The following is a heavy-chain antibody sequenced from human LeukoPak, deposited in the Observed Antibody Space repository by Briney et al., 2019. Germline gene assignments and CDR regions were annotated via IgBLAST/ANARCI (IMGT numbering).Heavy chain of an antibody. CDR1: GGSISSGGYY. V-gene: IGHV4-31*03. CDR2: IYYSGST. D-gene: IGHD5-12*01. Sequence: PSQALSLTCTVSGGSISSGGYYWSWIRQHPGKGLEWIGYIYYSGSTYYNPSLKSRVTISVDTSKNQFSLKLSSVTAADTAVYYCARGLYSGYAAAWFDPWGQGTLVTVSS. CDR3: ARGLYSGYAAAWFDP. J-gene: IGHJ5*02.